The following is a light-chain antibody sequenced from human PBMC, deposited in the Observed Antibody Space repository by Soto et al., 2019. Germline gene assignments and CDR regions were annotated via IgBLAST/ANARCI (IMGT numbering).Light chain of an antibody. Sequence: QSVLTQPPSVSGAPGQTITISCTGSRFNIGGGYDVHWYQQLPGTAPQLLIYGNINRPSRVPDRFSGSKSDTSASLAITGLQAEDEADYYCQSYDSSLSAWVFGGGTKLTVL. V-gene: IGLV1-40*01. J-gene: IGLJ3*02. CDR3: QSYDSSLSAWV. CDR1: RFNIGGGYD. CDR2: GNI.